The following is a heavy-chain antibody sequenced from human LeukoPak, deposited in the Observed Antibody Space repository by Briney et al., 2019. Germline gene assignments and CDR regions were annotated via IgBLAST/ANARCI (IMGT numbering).Heavy chain of an antibody. CDR3: ARTGYSSSWSRYYYYYMDV. Sequence: GESLKISCKGSGYSFTSYWIGWVRHMPGKGLEWMGIIYPGDSDTRYSPSFQGQVTISADKSISTAYLQWSSLKASDTAMYYCARTGYSSSWSRYYYYYMDVWGKGTTVTVSS. J-gene: IGHJ6*03. CDR2: IYPGDSDT. CDR1: GYSFTSYW. D-gene: IGHD6-13*01. V-gene: IGHV5-51*01.